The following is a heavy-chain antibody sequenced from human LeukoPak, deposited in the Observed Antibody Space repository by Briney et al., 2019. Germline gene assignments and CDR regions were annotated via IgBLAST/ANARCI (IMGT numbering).Heavy chain of an antibody. D-gene: IGHD1-14*01. CDR1: GGSISSSSYY. CDR2: IYYSGST. J-gene: IGHJ4*02. V-gene: IGHV4-39*01. CDR3: ARGSIPGFDY. Sequence: PSETLSLTCTVSGGSISSSSYYWGWIRQPPGKGLEWIGSIYYSGSTYYNPSLKSRVTISVDTSKNQFSLKLSSVTAADTAVYYCARGSIPGFDYWGQGTLVTVSS.